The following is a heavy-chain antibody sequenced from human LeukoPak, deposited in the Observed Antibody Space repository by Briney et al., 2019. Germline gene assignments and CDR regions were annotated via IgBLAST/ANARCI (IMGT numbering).Heavy chain of an antibody. J-gene: IGHJ6*03. CDR3: ATRGRYCSSTSCRPGQLWFSDYYYYYMDV. Sequence: GASVKVSCKASGYTFTGYYMHWVRQAPGQGLEGMGWINPNSGGTNYAQKFQGRVTMTRDTSISTAYMELSRLRSDDTAVYYCATRGRYCSSTSCRPGQLWFSDYYYYYMDVWGKGTTVTVSS. V-gene: IGHV1-2*02. CDR1: GYTFTGYY. D-gene: IGHD2-2*01. CDR2: INPNSGGT.